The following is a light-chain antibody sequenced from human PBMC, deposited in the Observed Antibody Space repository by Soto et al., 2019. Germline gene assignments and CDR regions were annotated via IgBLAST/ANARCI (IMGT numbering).Light chain of an antibody. Sequence: EIGMTQSPATLSVSPGERATLSCRASESVSSNLAWYQQKPGQAPRLLIYGASTRATGIPARFSGSGSGTEFTLTISSLQSIDFALYYCQQYNNRLTFGGLTKVEIK. CDR1: ESVSSN. J-gene: IGKJ4*01. V-gene: IGKV3-15*01. CDR3: QQYNNRLT. CDR2: GAS.